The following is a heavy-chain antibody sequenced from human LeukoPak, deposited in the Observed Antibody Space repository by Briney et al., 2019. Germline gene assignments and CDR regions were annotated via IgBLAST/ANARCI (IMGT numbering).Heavy chain of an antibody. J-gene: IGHJ4*02. D-gene: IGHD1-26*01. CDR3: ARVAYSGSYYPYYFDY. V-gene: IGHV3-30*03. Sequence: GGSLRLSCAASGFTFSSYGMHWVRQAPGKGLEWVAVISYDGSNKYYADSVKGRFTISRDNSKNTLYLQMNSLRAEDTAVYYCARVAYSGSYYPYYFDYWGQGTLVTVSS. CDR1: GFTFSSYG. CDR2: ISYDGSNK.